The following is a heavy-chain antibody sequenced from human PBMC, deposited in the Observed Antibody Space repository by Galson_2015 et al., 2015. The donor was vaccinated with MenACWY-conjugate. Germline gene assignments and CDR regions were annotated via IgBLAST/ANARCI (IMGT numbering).Heavy chain of an antibody. Sequence: SLRLSCAASGFTFSSYTMNWVRQAPGKGLEYISTISMTGSTTYYTDSVKGRFTISRDNSKNTLYLQMTSLRAEDTAVYYCVRGPERGYVDLWGRGSLVNVSS. V-gene: IGHV3-64D*06. CDR2: ISMTGSTT. CDR1: GFTFSSYT. D-gene: IGHD3-10*01. CDR3: VRGPERGYVDL. J-gene: IGHJ2*01.